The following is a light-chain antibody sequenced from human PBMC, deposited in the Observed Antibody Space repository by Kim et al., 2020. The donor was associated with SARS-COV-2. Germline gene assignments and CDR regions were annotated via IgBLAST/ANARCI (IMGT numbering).Light chain of an antibody. CDR1: QSVSSNY. CDR2: GAS. CDR3: QHYGTSLWT. J-gene: IGKJ1*01. Sequence: SPGEGATLSCRASQSVSSNYLLWYQQKPGQAPRLLIFGASSRATDIPDRFSGSGSGTDFTLTISKLEPEDFAVYYCQHYGTSLWTFGPGTKVDIK. V-gene: IGKV3-20*01.